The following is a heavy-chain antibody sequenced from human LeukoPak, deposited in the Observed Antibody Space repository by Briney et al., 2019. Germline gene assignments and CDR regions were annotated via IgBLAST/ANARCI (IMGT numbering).Heavy chain of an antibody. J-gene: IGHJ4*02. D-gene: IGHD2-15*01. V-gene: IGHV3-23*01. CDR3: AKATLGSCSGARCYPFGY. CDR1: GFTFSTYA. CDR2: ITGSGGST. Sequence: GGSLRLSCAASGFTFSTYAINWVRQAPGKGLEWVSAITGSGGSTYIADSVKGRLTISRDNSKTTLYLQMNSLRAEDTAVYYCAKATLGSCSGARCYPFGYWGQGTLVTVSS.